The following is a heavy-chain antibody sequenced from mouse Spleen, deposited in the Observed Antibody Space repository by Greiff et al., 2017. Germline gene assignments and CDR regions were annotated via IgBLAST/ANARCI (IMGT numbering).Heavy chain of an antibody. CDR3: ARSLLYGFAY. CDR2: IDPSDSYT. D-gene: IGHD2-1*01. V-gene: IGHV1-69*01. CDR1: GYTFTSYW. Sequence: QVQLQQPGAELVMPGASVKLSCKASGYTFTSYWMHWVKQRPGQGLEWIGEIDPSDSYTNYNQKFKGKATLTVDKSSSTAYMQLSSLTSEDSAVYYCARSLLYGFAYWGQGTLVTVSA. J-gene: IGHJ3*01.